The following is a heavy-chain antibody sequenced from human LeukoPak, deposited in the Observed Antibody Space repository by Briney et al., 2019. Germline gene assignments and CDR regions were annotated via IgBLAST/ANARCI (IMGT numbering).Heavy chain of an antibody. V-gene: IGHV3-23*01. D-gene: IGHD1-14*01. CDR2: IGGSGGTT. CDR1: GFTFSSYA. J-gene: IGHJ5*02. Sequence: PGGSLRLSCAASGFTFSSYAMSWVRQAPGKGLEWVSAIGGSGGTTYYADSVKGRFTISRDNSKNTLYLQMNSLRAEDTAVYYCHCRAGNQGSWGQGTLVTVSS. CDR3: HCRAGNQGS.